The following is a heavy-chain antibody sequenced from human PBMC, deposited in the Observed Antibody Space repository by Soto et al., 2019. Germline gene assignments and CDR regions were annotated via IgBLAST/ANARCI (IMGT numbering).Heavy chain of an antibody. Sequence: ASGKVSCNASGYTFTSYAMNWVRQAPGQRLEWMGWINAGNGNKKYSKKFQGRVTITRHTSATKDYMELRRLRYEETAVYYCARGGEPIDYWGQGTLVTVSS. D-gene: IGHD2-21*01. J-gene: IGHJ4*02. CDR3: ARGGEPIDY. CDR1: GYTFTSYA. V-gene: IGHV1-3*01. CDR2: INAGNGNK.